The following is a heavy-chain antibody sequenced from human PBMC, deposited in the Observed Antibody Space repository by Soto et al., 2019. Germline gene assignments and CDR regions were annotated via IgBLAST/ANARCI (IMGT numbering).Heavy chain of an antibody. J-gene: IGHJ4*02. CDR3: AKVVGDGNDYYDC. V-gene: IGHV3-23*01. CDR1: GFTFSSCA. CDR2: ISGNGGYT. D-gene: IGHD3-22*01. Sequence: EVQLLESGGGLVQPGGSLRLSCAASGFTFSSCAMGWVRQAPGKGLEWVSGISGNGGYTYYADPVKGRFTISRDTSKNTLYLQMDSVGAEDTARYCCAKVVGDGNDYYDCWGQGTLVTVSS.